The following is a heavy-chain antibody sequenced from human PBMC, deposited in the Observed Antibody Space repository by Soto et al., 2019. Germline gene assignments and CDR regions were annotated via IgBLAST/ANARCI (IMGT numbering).Heavy chain of an antibody. CDR2: IYWDDDK. J-gene: IGHJ6*02. Sequence: SGPTLVNPTQTLTLTCTFSGFSLSTSGVGVGWIRQPPGKALEWLALIYWDDDKRYSPSLKSRLTITKDTSKNQVVLTMTNMDPVDTATYYCAHRRVGAAQHPYCYGMDVWGQGTTVTVSS. CDR3: AHRRVGAAQHPYCYGMDV. V-gene: IGHV2-5*02. D-gene: IGHD1-26*01. CDR1: GFSLSTSGVG.